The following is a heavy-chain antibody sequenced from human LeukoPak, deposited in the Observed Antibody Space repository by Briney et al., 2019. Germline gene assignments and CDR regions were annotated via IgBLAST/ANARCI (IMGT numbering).Heavy chain of an antibody. D-gene: IGHD2-21*01. J-gene: IGHJ5*02. CDR1: GGSINSYY. CDR2: VYYIVTT. V-gene: IGHV4-59*08. Sequence: SETLSLTCTVSGGSINSYYWTCIRQSPVKGLEWFGYVYYIVTTIYNPSLKSRLSMSADTSMNRFSLNRKSVTAADTAVYYCARRVAGWFDPWGQGTLVTVSS. CDR3: ARRVAGWFDP.